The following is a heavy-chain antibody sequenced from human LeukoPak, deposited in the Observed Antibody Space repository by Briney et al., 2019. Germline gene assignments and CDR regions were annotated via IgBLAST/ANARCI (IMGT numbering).Heavy chain of an antibody. V-gene: IGHV4-34*01. CDR1: GVSFSGYY. CDR2: INHSGST. CDR3: ASGGGYADSGGNYFDY. J-gene: IGHJ4*02. D-gene: IGHD5-12*01. Sequence: SETLSLTCAVYGVSFSGYYWTWIRQPPGKGLEWIGEINHSGSTNYNPSLKSRVIISVDTSKNQFSLELSSVTAADTAVYYCASGGGYADSGGNYFDYWGQGTLVTVSS.